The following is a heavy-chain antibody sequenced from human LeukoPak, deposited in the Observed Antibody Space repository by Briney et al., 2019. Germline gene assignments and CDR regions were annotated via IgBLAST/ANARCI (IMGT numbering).Heavy chain of an antibody. CDR3: ARVPNSSWEDYGMDV. D-gene: IGHD1-26*01. CDR1: GFTFSDYY. J-gene: IGHJ6*02. Sequence: GGSLRLSCAASGFTFSDYYMSWIRQAPGKGLEWVSYISSSGSTIYYADSVKGRFTISRDNAKNSLYLQMNSLRAEDTAVYYCARVPNSSWEDYGMDVWGQGTTVTVSS. CDR2: ISSSGSTI. V-gene: IGHV3-11*01.